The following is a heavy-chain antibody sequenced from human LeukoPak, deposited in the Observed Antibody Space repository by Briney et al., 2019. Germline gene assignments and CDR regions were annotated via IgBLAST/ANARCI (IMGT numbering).Heavy chain of an antibody. CDR2: ISSSSSYI. J-gene: IGHJ4*02. D-gene: IGHD4-17*01. CDR1: GFTFSSYS. Sequence: GGPLRLSCAASGFTFSSYSMNWVRQAPGKGLEWVSSISSSSSYIYYADSVKGRFTISRDNAKNSLYLQMNSLRAEDTAVYYCARGNGDSDFDYWGQGTLVTVSS. CDR3: ARGNGDSDFDY. V-gene: IGHV3-21*01.